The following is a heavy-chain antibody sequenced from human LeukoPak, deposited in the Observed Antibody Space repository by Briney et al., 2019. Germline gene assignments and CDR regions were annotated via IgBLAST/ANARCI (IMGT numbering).Heavy chain of an antibody. CDR2: IYYSGST. Sequence: SETLCLTCTVSGGSISSSSYYWAWIRQPPGKGLEWIESIYYSGSTYYNSSLKSRVTISVDTSKNQFSLKLSSVTAADTAVYYCARVLRYFDWLLDYWGQGTLVTVSS. V-gene: IGHV4-39*01. CDR1: GGSISSSSYY. J-gene: IGHJ4*02. CDR3: ARVLRYFDWLLDY. D-gene: IGHD3-9*01.